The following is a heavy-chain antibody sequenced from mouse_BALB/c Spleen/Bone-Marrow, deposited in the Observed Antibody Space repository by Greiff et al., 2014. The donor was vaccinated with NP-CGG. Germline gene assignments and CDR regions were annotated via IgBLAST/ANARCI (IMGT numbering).Heavy chain of an antibody. CDR2: IYPGNGDS. J-gene: IGHJ3*01. V-gene: IGHV1-5*01. CDR3: TRRGSSAFPY. Sequence: VQLQQSVTVLSRPGASVKMSCKASGYSFSTYWMHWVKQRPGQGLEWIGAIYPGNGDSSYNQKFEGKAKLTAVTSASTAYMELISLTHEDSAVYYCTRRGSSAFPYWGQGTLVTVSA. CDR1: GYSFSTYW. D-gene: IGHD1-1*01.